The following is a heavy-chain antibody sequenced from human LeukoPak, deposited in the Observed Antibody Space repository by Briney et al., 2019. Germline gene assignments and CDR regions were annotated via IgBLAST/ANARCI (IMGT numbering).Heavy chain of an antibody. D-gene: IGHD6-19*01. CDR1: GFTFSSYA. CDR2: ISYDGSNK. Sequence: PGGSLRLSCAASGFTFSSYAMHWVRQAPGEGLEWVAVISYDGSNKYYADSVKGRFTISRDNSKNTLYLQMNSLRAEDTAVYYCARDYSRGWYYFDYWGQGTLVTVSS. V-gene: IGHV3-30*04. CDR3: ARDYSRGWYYFDY. J-gene: IGHJ4*02.